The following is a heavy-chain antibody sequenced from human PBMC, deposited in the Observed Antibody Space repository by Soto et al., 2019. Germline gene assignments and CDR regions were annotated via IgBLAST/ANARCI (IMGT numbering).Heavy chain of an antibody. J-gene: IGHJ4*02. CDR3: ARDVVRSTGGDS. CDR2: IIPIFSKT. D-gene: IGHD4-17*01. V-gene: IGHV1-69*01. CDR1: GGTFSTSS. Sequence: QVQLVQSGAQVKEPGTSVTVSCRASGGTFSTSSFAWVGQGPGQGLEWMGGIIPIFSKTNVAPRFQDRITFTADESTRTAYMELSSLRSEDTAIYYCARDVVRSTGGDSWGQGTLVTVSS.